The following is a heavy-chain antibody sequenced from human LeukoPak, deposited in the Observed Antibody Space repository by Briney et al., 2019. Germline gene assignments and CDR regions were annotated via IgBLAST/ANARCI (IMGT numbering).Heavy chain of an antibody. J-gene: IGHJ4*02. D-gene: IGHD3-10*01. CDR1: GFTFSDYY. Sequence: GGSLRLSCAASGFTFSDYYMSWIRQAPGKGLEWVSCISSSGSTIYYADSVKGRFTISRDNAKNSLYLQMNSLRAEDTAVYYCARDGPIWFGELPIDYWGQGTLVTVSS. V-gene: IGHV3-11*01. CDR2: ISSSGSTI. CDR3: ARDGPIWFGELPIDY.